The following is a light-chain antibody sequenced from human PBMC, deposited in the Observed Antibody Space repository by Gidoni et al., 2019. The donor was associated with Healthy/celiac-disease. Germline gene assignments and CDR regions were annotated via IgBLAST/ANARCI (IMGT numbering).Light chain of an antibody. J-gene: IGKJ2*03. CDR1: QSVSSN. CDR2: GAS. V-gene: IGKV3-15*01. CDR3: QQYNNWPPYS. Sequence: EIVMTQSPATLSVSPGERATLSCRASQSVSSNLAWYQQKPGQDPRLLILGASTRATGIPARFSGSGSGTEFTLTISSLQSEDFAVNYCQQYNNWPPYSFGQGTKLEIK.